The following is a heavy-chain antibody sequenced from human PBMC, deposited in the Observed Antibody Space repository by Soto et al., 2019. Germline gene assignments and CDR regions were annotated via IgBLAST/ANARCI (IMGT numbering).Heavy chain of an antibody. Sequence: XTRSLPGSVSGGSVGGYYWSWIRQPPGKGLEWIGYIYYSGITSYTPSLKSRVTISVDTSKNQFSLKLSSVKAADTAVYYCARESIAVAGTFDSWGQGPLVTSPQ. CDR2: IYYSGIT. CDR3: ARESIAVAGTFDS. CDR1: GGSVGGYY. D-gene: IGHD6-19*01. V-gene: IGHV4-59*02. J-gene: IGHJ4*02.